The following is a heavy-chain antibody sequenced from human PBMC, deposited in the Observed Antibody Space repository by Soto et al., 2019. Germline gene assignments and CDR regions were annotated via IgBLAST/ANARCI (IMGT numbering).Heavy chain of an antibody. Sequence: LSLTCAVSGGSISSGGYSWSWIRQPPGKGLEWIGYIYHSGSTYYNPSLKSRATISVDRSKNQFSLKLSSVTAADTAVYYCAREKTGLSPGHFDPWGQGTLVTVSS. CDR3: AREKTGLSPGHFDP. D-gene: IGHD3-10*01. J-gene: IGHJ5*02. CDR2: IYHSGST. CDR1: GGSISSGGYS. V-gene: IGHV4-30-2*01.